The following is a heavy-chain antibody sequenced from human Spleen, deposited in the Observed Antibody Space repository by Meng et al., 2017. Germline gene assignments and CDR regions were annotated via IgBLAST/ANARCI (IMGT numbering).Heavy chain of an antibody. Sequence: GESLKISCAASGFTFSSYWMSWVRQAPGKGLEWVANIKQDGSEKYYVDSVKGRFTISRDNSKNSLYLQMNSLRAEDTAVYYCARGSNSGYVNYYYYGMDVWGHGTTVTVSS. V-gene: IGHV3-7*01. CDR3: ARGSNSGYVNYYYYGMDV. D-gene: IGHD5-12*01. CDR2: IKQDGSEK. J-gene: IGHJ6*02. CDR1: GFTFSSYW.